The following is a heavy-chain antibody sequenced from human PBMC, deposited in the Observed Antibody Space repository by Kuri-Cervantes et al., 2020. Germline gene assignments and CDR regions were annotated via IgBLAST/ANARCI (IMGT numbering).Heavy chain of an antibody. CDR2: ISSSSGYI. CDR3: AREHAYYDFWIGPLGYYYYSMDV. Sequence: GGSLRLSCAASGFTFSSYSMNWVRQAPGKGLEWVSSISSSSGYIYYADSVKGRFTISRDNAKNSLYLQMNSLRAEDTAVYYCAREHAYYDFWIGPLGYYYYSMDVCGKGTTVTVSS. J-gene: IGHJ6*03. V-gene: IGHV3-21*01. CDR1: GFTFSSYS. D-gene: IGHD3-3*01.